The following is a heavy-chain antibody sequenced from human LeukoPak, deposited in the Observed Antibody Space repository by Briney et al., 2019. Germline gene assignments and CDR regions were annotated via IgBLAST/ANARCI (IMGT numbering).Heavy chain of an antibody. Sequence: SETLSLTCAVSGGSIRDFYWSWIRLPAGQGLEWIGRFFPGGSANYNSSLQSRVTMSVDTSKNQFSLNLSSVTAADTAVYYCARDVVVVPAAIHYGMDVWGQGTTVTVSS. CDR3: ARDVVVVPAAIHYGMDV. CDR2: FFPGGSA. D-gene: IGHD2-2*01. J-gene: IGHJ6*02. CDR1: GGSIRDFY. V-gene: IGHV4-4*07.